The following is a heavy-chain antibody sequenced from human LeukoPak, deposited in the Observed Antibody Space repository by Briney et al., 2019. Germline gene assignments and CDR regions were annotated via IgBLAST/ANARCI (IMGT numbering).Heavy chain of an antibody. Sequence: PGASVKVSCKASGYTFTGYYMHWVRQAPGQGLEWMGWINPNSGGTNYAQKLQGRVTMTTDTSTSTAYMELRSLRSDDTAVYYCARVMITFGGVIVNFDYWGQGTLVTV. CDR3: ARVMITFGGVIVNFDY. D-gene: IGHD3-16*02. J-gene: IGHJ4*02. CDR1: GYTFTGYY. CDR2: INPNSGGT. V-gene: IGHV1-2*02.